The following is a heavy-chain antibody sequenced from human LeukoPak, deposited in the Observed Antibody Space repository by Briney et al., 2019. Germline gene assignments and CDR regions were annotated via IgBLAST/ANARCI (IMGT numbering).Heavy chain of an antibody. CDR3: AKDRIAVAGTFFDY. CDR1: GFTFSNYG. CDR2: IYSGDST. V-gene: IGHV3-23*03. J-gene: IGHJ4*02. Sequence: SGGSLRLSCAASGFTFSNYGMNWVRQAPGKGLEWVSVIYSGDSTYYADSVRGRFTISRDNSKNTLYLQMNSLRAEDTAIYYCAKDRIAVAGTFFDYWGQGTLVTVSS. D-gene: IGHD6-19*01.